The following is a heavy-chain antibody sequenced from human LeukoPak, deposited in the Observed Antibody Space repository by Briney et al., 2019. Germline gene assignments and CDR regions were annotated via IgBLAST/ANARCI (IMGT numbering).Heavy chain of an antibody. CDR3: AREHYDYVWGNHRYIDY. CDR1: GYTFTSYD. CDR2: MNPNSGDA. J-gene: IGHJ4*02. Sequence: ASVNVSYKTSGYTFTSYDINWVRQATGQGLEWMGWMNPNSGDAGYTQKFQGRVTMTRNTSISTAYMELSSLRSEDTAVYYCAREHYDYVWGNHRYIDYWGQGTLVTVSS. V-gene: IGHV1-8*01. D-gene: IGHD3-16*02.